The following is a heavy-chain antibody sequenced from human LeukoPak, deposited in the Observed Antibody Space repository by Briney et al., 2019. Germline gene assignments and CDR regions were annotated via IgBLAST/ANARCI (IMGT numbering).Heavy chain of an antibody. J-gene: IGHJ4*02. CDR1: GGSISSGSYY. D-gene: IGHD6-6*01. V-gene: IGHV4-61*02. CDR2: IYTSGST. CDR3: ARAFFGYSSSAVGG. Sequence: SETLSLTCTVSGGSISSGSYYWSWIRQPAGKGLEWIGRIYTSGSTNYNPSLKSRVTISVDTSKNQFSLKLSSVTAADTAVYYCARAFFGYSSSAVGGWGQGTLVTVSS.